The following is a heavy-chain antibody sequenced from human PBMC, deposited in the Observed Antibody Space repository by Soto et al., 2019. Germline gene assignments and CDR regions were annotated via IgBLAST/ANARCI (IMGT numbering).Heavy chain of an antibody. V-gene: IGHV4-34*01. CDR3: AQRWSNRAVEY. CDR2: INHSGST. CDR1: GGSFSGYY. D-gene: IGHD2-15*01. Sequence: QVQLQQWGAGLLKPSETLSLTCAVYGGSFSGYYWSWIRQPPGKGLEWSGEINHSGSTNYNPSLKSRVTISVDTSKNQFSLKLSSVTAADTAVYYCAQRWSNRAVEYWGQGTLVTVSS. J-gene: IGHJ4*02.